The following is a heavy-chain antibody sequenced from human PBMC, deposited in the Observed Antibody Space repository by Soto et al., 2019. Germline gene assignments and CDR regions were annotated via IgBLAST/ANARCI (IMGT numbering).Heavy chain of an antibody. V-gene: IGHV3-23*01. CDR2: ISGSGGST. D-gene: IGHD1-26*01. J-gene: IGHJ1*01. CDR1: GFTFSSYA. CDR3: AKDDAGGNPPRYFQH. Sequence: EVQLLESGGGLVQPGGSLRLSCAASGFTFSSYAMSWVRQAPGKGLEWVSAISGSGGSTYYADSVKGLFTISRDNPKNALYLQMNSLRAENTAVYYCAKDDAGGNPPRYFQHWGQGTLVTVAS.